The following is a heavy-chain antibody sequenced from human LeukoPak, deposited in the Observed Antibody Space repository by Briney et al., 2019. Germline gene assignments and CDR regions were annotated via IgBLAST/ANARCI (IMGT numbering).Heavy chain of an antibody. V-gene: IGHV3-23*01. J-gene: IGHJ4*02. CDR3: AKSGGTSSSGLGY. CDR1: GFSFSRDD. CDR2: ISGSGGST. D-gene: IGHD6-13*01. Sequence: PRGTLRLSRAASGFSFSRDDMSWVRQAPGKGLEWVSAISGSGGSTYYADSVKGRFTISRDNSKNTLYLQMNSLRAEDTAVYYCAKSGGTSSSGLGYWGQGTLVTVSS.